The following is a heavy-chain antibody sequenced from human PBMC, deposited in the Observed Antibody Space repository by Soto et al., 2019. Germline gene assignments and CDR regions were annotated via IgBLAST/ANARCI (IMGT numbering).Heavy chain of an antibody. CDR2: ISYDGSNK. CDR1: GFTFSSYG. D-gene: IGHD3-22*01. CDR3: TTDPSRITMIVGGYYYGMDV. V-gene: IGHV3-30*03. J-gene: IGHJ6*02. Sequence: SLRLSCAASGFTFSSYGMNWVRQAPGKGLEWVAVISYDGSNKYYADSVKGRFTISRDSSKNMLYLQMNSLRAEDTAVYYCTTDPSRITMIVGGYYYGMDVWGQGTTVTVSS.